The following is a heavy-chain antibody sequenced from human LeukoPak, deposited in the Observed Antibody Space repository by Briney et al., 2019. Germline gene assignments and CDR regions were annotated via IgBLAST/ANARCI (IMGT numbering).Heavy chain of an antibody. D-gene: IGHD5-18*01. CDR1: GFTFSRNA. V-gene: IGHV3-30*04. CDR3: ATHGGIQLWFLVPRSGDAFDI. Sequence: GGSLRLSCAASGFTFSRNAMHWVRQAPGKGLEWVSVISYDGSIKYYADSVKGRFTISRDNSKNTLYLQMNSLRAEDTAVYYCATHGGIQLWFLVPRSGDAFDIWGQGTMVTASS. J-gene: IGHJ3*02. CDR2: ISYDGSIK.